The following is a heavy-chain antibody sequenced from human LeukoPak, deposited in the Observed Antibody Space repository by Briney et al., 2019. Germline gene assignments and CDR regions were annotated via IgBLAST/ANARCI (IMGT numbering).Heavy chain of an antibody. V-gene: IGHV4-39*01. Sequence: PSETLSLTCTVSGVSISSSNSYWGWIRQPPGKGLEWIGSIYYSGNTYYNASLKSQVSISIDTSKNQFSLRPTSVTAADTAVYYCARVRGYSYGYDYWGQGTLVTVSS. D-gene: IGHD5-18*01. J-gene: IGHJ4*02. CDR2: IYYSGNT. CDR1: GVSISSSNSY. CDR3: ARVRGYSYGYDY.